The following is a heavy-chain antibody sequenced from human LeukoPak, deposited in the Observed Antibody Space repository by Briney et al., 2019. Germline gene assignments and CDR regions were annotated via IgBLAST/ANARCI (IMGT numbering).Heavy chain of an antibody. Sequence: GGSLRLSCAASGFIFSSYGMNWVRQAPGKGLEWVSGISGGGGTTYYADSVKGRFTISRDNSKNSLSLQVSSLRAEDTAVYYCAKTNGYYSDWGQGTLVTVSS. J-gene: IGHJ4*02. D-gene: IGHD3-22*01. V-gene: IGHV3-23*01. CDR1: GFIFSSYG. CDR3: AKTNGYYSD. CDR2: ISGGGGTT.